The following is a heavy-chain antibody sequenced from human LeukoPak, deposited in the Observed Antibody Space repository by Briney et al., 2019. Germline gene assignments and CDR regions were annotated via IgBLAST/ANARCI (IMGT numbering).Heavy chain of an antibody. J-gene: IGHJ3*02. Sequence: SETLSLTCTVSGGSISSHYWSWIRLPARKGLEWIGRIYTSGSTNSNPSLKSRVTMSVDTSKNQFSLMLSSVTAADTAVYYCVRGLYDSSTYRAFHIWGQGTMVTVSS. D-gene: IGHD3-22*01. CDR1: GGSISSHY. CDR3: VRGLYDSSTYRAFHI. V-gene: IGHV4-4*07. CDR2: IYTSGST.